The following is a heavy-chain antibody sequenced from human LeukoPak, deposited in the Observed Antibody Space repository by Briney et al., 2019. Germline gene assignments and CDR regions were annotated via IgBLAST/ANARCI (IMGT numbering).Heavy chain of an antibody. CDR1: GFTFKNYA. Sequence: GGSLRLSCTASGFTFKNYAMHWVRQAPGKGLEWVAFIRYDGTNKYYADSVKDRFTISRDNFKDTRYLQMNSLRSEDTAVYYCAKLDNAFDIWGQGTMVTVSS. V-gene: IGHV3-30*02. J-gene: IGHJ3*02. CDR3: AKLDNAFDI. CDR2: IRYDGTNK. D-gene: IGHD2-2*03.